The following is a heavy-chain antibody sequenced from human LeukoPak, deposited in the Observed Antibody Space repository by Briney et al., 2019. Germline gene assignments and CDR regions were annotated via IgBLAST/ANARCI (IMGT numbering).Heavy chain of an antibody. CDR2: ISWNSGSI. Sequence: GGSLRLSCAASGFTFDDYAMHWVRQAPGKGLEWVSGISWNSGSIGYADSVKGRFTISRDNAKNSLYLQMNSLRAEDTALYYCAKSITMVRGVIGPFDYWGQGTLVTVSS. CDR3: AKSITMVRGVIGPFDY. CDR1: GFTFDDYA. D-gene: IGHD3-10*01. J-gene: IGHJ4*02. V-gene: IGHV3-9*01.